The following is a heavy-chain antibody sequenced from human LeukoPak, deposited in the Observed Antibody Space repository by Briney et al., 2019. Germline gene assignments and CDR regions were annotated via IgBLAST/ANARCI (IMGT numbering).Heavy chain of an antibody. J-gene: IGHJ5*02. CDR2: IYYSGST. Sequence: PSETLSLTCTVSGGSISSGGYYWSWIRQHPGKGLEWIGSIYYSGSTNYNPSLKSRVTISVDTSKNQFSLKLSSVTAADTAVYYCARRVTRYCSGGSCYSEPNWFDPWGQGTLVTVSS. CDR3: ARRVTRYCSGGSCYSEPNWFDP. V-gene: IGHV4-61*08. CDR1: GGSISSGGYY. D-gene: IGHD2-15*01.